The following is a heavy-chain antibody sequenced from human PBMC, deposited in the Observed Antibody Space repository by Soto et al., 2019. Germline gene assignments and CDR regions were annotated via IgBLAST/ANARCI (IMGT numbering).Heavy chain of an antibody. D-gene: IGHD4-17*01. CDR2: IYYSGST. Sequence: LCGGSISSGGYYWSWIRQHPGKGLEWIGYIYYSGSTYYNPSLKSRVTISVDTSKNQFSLKLSSVTAADTAVYYCARVDTNYGEDAFDIWGQGTMVTVSS. CDR3: ARVDTNYGEDAFDI. CDR1: GGSISSGGYY. V-gene: IGHV4-31*02. J-gene: IGHJ3*02.